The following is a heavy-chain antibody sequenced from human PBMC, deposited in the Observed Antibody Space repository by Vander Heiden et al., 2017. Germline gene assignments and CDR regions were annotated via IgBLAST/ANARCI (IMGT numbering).Heavy chain of an antibody. J-gene: IGHJ4*02. D-gene: IGHD4-17*01. Sequence: EVQLVESGGGLVKPGGSLTLSCAASGFPFSTYSMNWVRQAPGKGLEWISLISSSGTFTYHADSVKGRFTISRDNAMNSLYLQMNSLRGDDTAVYYCARLTHGDYDSPFDHWGQGTLVTVSS. CDR3: ARLTHGDYDSPFDH. V-gene: IGHV3-21*01. CDR2: ISSSGTFT. CDR1: GFPFSTYS.